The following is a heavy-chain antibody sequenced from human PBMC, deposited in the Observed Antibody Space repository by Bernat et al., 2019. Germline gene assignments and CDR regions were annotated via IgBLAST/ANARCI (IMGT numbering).Heavy chain of an antibody. D-gene: IGHD6-19*01. CDR2: ISYDGSNK. Sequence: QVQLVESGGGVVQPGRSLRLSCAASGFTFSSYAMHWVRQAPGKGLEWVAVISYDGSNKYYADSVRGRFTISRDNSKNTLYLQMNSLRAEDTAVYYCTRERGGGGSTSPRPFDFWGQGTLVTVSS. J-gene: IGHJ4*02. CDR3: TRERGGGGSTSPRPFDF. CDR1: GFTFSSYA. V-gene: IGHV3-30-3*01.